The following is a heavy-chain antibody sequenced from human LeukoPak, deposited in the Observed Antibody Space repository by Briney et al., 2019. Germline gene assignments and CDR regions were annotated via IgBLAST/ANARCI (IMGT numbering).Heavy chain of an antibody. CDR2: INPNSGGT. D-gene: IGHD2-21*02. J-gene: IGHJ4*02. V-gene: IGHV1-2*02. CDR3: ARVLTRVVTAMDY. Sequence: ASVKVSCKASGYTFTGYYMHWVRQAPGQGLEWMGWINPNSGGTNYAQKFQGRVTMTRDTSISTAYMVLSRLRSDDTAVYYCARVLTRVVTAMDYWGQGTLVTVSS. CDR1: GYTFTGYY.